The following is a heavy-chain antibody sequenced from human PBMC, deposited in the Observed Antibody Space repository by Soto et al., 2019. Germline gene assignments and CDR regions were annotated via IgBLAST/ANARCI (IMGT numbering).Heavy chain of an antibody. CDR3: ARTLMPIVVVPAADDAFDI. J-gene: IGHJ3*02. CDR1: GYTFTSYA. D-gene: IGHD2-2*01. Sequence: GASVKVSCKASGYTFTSYAMHWVRQAPGQRLEWMGRINAGNGNTKYSQKFQGRVTITRDTSASTAYMELSSLRSEDTAVYYCARTLMPIVVVPAADDAFDIWGQGTMVTVSS. V-gene: IGHV1-3*01. CDR2: INAGNGNT.